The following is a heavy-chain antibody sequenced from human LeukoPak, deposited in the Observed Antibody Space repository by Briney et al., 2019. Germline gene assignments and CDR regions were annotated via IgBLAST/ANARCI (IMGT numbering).Heavy chain of an antibody. CDR3: ARGLGQHYDYVWGSYRTYYMDV. D-gene: IGHD3-16*02. Sequence: GASVKVSCKASGYTFTCYDINWVRQATGQGLEWMGWMNPNSGNTGYAQKFQGRVTITRNTSISTAYMELSSLRSEDTAVYYCARGLGQHYDYVWGSYRTYYMDVWGKGTTVTVSS. CDR1: GYTFTCYD. J-gene: IGHJ6*03. CDR2: MNPNSGNT. V-gene: IGHV1-8*03.